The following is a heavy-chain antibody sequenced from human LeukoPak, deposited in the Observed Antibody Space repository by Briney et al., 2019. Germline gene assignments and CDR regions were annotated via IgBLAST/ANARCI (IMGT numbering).Heavy chain of an antibody. CDR3: ARQMIPHGNFDY. Sequence: GGSLRLSCAASGFTLSNHAMHWVRRATGKGLEWVSAVGIAGDTFYPGSVKGRFTISRENAKNSLYLQMNSLRAEDTAVYYCARQMIPHGNFDYWGQGTLVTVSS. J-gene: IGHJ4*02. D-gene: IGHD3-22*01. CDR2: VGIAGDT. CDR1: GFTLSNHA. V-gene: IGHV3-13*01.